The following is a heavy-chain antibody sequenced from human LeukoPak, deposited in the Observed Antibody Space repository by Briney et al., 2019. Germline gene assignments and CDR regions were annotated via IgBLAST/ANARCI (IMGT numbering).Heavy chain of an antibody. CDR1: GGSISSYY. Sequence: PSETLSLTCTVSGGSISSYYWSWIRQPPGEGLEWIGYIYTSGSTNYNPSLKSRVTISVDTSKNQFSLKLSSVTAADTAVYYCARRGYYYYYMDVWGKGTTVTVSS. V-gene: IGHV4-4*09. D-gene: IGHD3-10*01. J-gene: IGHJ6*03. CDR2: IYTSGST. CDR3: ARRGYYYYYMDV.